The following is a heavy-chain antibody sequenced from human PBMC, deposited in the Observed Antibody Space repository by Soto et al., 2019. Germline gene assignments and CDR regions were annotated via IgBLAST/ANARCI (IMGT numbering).Heavy chain of an antibody. D-gene: IGHD3-10*01. CDR1: GFTVSSNY. CDR3: ARDMGRVLWYFDL. Sequence: EVQLVESGGGLIQPGGSLRLSCAASGFTVSSNYMSWVRQAPGKGLEWVSVIYSGGSTYYADSVKGRFTISRDNSKNTLYLRMNSLRAEDTAVYYCARDMGRVLWYFDLWDRGTLVTVSS. J-gene: IGHJ2*01. CDR2: IYSGGST. V-gene: IGHV3-53*01.